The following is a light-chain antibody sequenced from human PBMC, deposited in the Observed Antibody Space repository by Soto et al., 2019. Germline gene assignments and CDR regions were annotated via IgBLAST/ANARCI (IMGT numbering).Light chain of an antibody. CDR3: QQYGSSGT. Sequence: IVLTQSPATLSLSTGEGATLSCRASQSVYRSLAWYQQKPGQAPRLLIYDASNRATGVPARFSGSGSGTDFTLTISSLEPEDFAVYYCQQYGSSGTFGQGTKV. J-gene: IGKJ1*01. V-gene: IGKV3-11*01. CDR1: QSVYRS. CDR2: DAS.